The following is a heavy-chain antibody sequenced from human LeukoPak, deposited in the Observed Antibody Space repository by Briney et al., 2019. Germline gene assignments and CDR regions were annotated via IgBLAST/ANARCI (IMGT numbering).Heavy chain of an antibody. CDR3: ARVGSSSWYGLGYYYYYMDV. CDR1: GYTFTSYY. Sequence: ASVKVSCKASGYTFTSYYMHWVRQAPGQGLEWMGIINPSGGSTSYAQKFQGRVTMTRNTPISTAYMELSSLRSEDTAVYYCARVGSSSWYGLGYYYYYMDVWGKGTTVTISS. V-gene: IGHV1-46*01. D-gene: IGHD6-13*01. J-gene: IGHJ6*03. CDR2: INPSGGST.